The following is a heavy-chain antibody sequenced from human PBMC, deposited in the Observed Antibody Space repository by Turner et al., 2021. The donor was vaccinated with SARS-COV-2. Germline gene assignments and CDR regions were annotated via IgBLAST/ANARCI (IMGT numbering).Heavy chain of an antibody. V-gene: IGHV3-48*03. D-gene: IGHD1-1*01. J-gene: IGHJ4*02. CDR3: VTKKFGTTYFQS. CDR2: ISPTGTTI. CDR1: GLTFSNYD. Sequence: EVHLVESGGGLVQPGGSLRLSCAASGLTFSNYDMNWVRQAPGKGLEWVSYISPTGTTIYYADSVKGRFTISRDNAKNSLYLQMDSLRADETALYYCVTKKFGTTYFQSWGQGTLVTVSS.